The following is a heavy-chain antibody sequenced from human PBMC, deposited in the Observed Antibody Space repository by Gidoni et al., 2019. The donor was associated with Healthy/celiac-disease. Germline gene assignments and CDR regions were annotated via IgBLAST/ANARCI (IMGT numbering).Heavy chain of an antibody. Sequence: QVQLQESGPGLVQPSETLSLTCTVSGGSVSSGSYYWSWIRQPPGKGLEWIGYIYYSGSTNYNPSLKSRVTISVDTSKNQFSLKLSSVTAADTAVYYCARGRGYSYGWSSPFDYWGQGTLVTVSS. CDR3: ARGRGYSYGWSSPFDY. J-gene: IGHJ4*02. V-gene: IGHV4-61*01. CDR2: IYYSGST. D-gene: IGHD5-18*01. CDR1: GGSVSSGSYY.